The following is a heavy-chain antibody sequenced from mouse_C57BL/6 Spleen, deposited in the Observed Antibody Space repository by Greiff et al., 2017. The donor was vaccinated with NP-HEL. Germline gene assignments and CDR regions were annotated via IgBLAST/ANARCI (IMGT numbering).Heavy chain of an antibody. CDR3: ASRWILRNYYDY. Sequence: VQLQQSGPELVKPGASVKLPCKASGYTFTDYNMDWVKQSHGKSLEWIGDINPNNGGTIYNQKFKGKATLTVDKSSSTAYMELRSLTSEDTAVYDCASRWILRNYYDYWGQGTTLTVSS. V-gene: IGHV1-18*01. D-gene: IGHD2-3*01. CDR1: GYTFTDYN. CDR2: INPNNGGT. J-gene: IGHJ2*01.